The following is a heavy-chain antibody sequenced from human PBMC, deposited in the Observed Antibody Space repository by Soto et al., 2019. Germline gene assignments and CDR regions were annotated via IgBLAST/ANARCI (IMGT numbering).Heavy chain of an antibody. Sequence: QVQLQESGPGLVQPSETLSLTCTVSGGSISPYYWSWVRQPPGKGLEWIVFIWFSGSTTYNPSLRRRVTMSVDTSKTQLSLEVTSVTAADTAVYYCARESSGDHNHNWFDPWGQGTLVTVSA. D-gene: IGHD1-20*01. CDR3: ARESSGDHNHNWFDP. V-gene: IGHV4-59*01. CDR2: IWFSGST. CDR1: GGSISPYY. J-gene: IGHJ5*02.